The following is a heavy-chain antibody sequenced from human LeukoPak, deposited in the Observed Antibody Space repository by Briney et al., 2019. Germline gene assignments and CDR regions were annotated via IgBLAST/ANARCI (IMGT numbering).Heavy chain of an antibody. Sequence: SETLSLTCTVSGGSISSYYWSWIRQPPGKGLEWIGYIYYSGSTNYNPSLKSRVTISVDTSKNQFSLNLNSVTAADTAVYFCARWTCHGGTCYYLDYWGQGTQVTVSS. D-gene: IGHD2-15*01. CDR2: IYYSGST. CDR1: GGSISSYY. J-gene: IGHJ4*02. CDR3: ARWTCHGGTCYYLDY. V-gene: IGHV4-59*08.